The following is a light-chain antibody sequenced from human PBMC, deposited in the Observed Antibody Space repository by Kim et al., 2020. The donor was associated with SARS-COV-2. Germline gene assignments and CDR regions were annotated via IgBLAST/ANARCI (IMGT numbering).Light chain of an antibody. CDR1: DLGSKS. CDR2: YDS. CDR3: EVWDTGSDHWV. Sequence: PGKTARITGGGDDLGSKSVHWYQQKPGQAPVLVIFYDSDRPSGIPERLSGSHSGNTATLTISRVEAGDEADYYCEVWDTGSDHWVFGGGTQLTVL. J-gene: IGLJ3*02. V-gene: IGLV3-21*04.